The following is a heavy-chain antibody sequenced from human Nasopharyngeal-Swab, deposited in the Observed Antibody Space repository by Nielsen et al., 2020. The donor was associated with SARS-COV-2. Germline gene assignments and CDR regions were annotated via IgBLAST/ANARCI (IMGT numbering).Heavy chain of an antibody. D-gene: IGHD4-17*01. J-gene: IGHJ6*04. CDR3: ARNYGDQVNMDV. Sequence: WVRQAPGQGLEWMGGIIPIFGTANYAQKFQGRVTITADESTSTAYMELSSLRSEDTAVYYCARNYGDQVNMDVWGKGTTVTVSS. V-gene: IGHV1-69*01. CDR2: IIPIFGTA.